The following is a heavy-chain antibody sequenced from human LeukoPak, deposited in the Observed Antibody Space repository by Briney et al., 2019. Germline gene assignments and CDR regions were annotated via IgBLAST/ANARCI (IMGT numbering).Heavy chain of an antibody. CDR3: GREWAVGF. J-gene: IGHJ4*02. V-gene: IGHV3-7*01. CDR2: IKQDGSEK. Sequence: PGGSLRLSCEGSGFTFSNYWMTWVRQAPEKGLECVAIIKQDGSEKYYVNSVKGRFTISRDNAKNSLYLQMNSLRVEDTAVYYCGREWAVGFWGQGTLVTVSS. CDR1: GFTFSNYW.